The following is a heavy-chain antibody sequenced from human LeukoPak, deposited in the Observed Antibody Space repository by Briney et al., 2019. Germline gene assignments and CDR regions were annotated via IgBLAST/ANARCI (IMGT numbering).Heavy chain of an antibody. V-gene: IGHV4-39*01. CDR1: GGSISSSSYY. D-gene: IGHD3-10*01. J-gene: IGHJ4*02. CDR2: IYYSGST. CDR3: ARQVLPWFGELSSGDADY. Sequence: PSETLSLTCTVSGGSISSSSYYWGWIRQPPGKGLEWIGSIYYSGSTYYNPSLKSRVTISVDTSKNQFSLKLSSVTAADTAVYYCARQVLPWFGELSSGDADYWGQGTLVTVSS.